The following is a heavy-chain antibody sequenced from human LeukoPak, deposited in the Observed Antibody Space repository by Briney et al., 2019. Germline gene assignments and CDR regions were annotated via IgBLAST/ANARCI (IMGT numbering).Heavy chain of an antibody. V-gene: IGHV3-7*01. J-gene: IGHJ3*02. CDR2: IKQDGSEK. Sequence: GGSLRLSCAASGFTFSSYWMSRVRQAPGKGLEWVANIKQDGSEKYYVDSVKGRFTISRDNAKNSLYLQMNSLRAEDTAVYYCAREYYYDSSGYHPETDAFDIWGQGTMVTVSS. CDR1: GFTFSSYW. D-gene: IGHD3-22*01. CDR3: AREYYYDSSGYHPETDAFDI.